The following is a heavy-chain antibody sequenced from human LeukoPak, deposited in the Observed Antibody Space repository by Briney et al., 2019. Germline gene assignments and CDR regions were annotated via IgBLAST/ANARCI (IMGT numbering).Heavy chain of an antibody. CDR2: INPNSGGT. V-gene: IGHV1-2*02. CDR3: ARGPFVVVVPPPRSYMDV. CDR1: GYTFTGYY. Sequence: GASVKVSCKASGYTFTGYYMHWVRQAPGQGLEWMGWINPNSGGTNYAQKFQGRVTMTRDTSISTAYMELSRLRSDDTAVYYCARGPFVVVVPPPRSYMDVWGKGTTVTVSS. D-gene: IGHD2-15*01. J-gene: IGHJ6*03.